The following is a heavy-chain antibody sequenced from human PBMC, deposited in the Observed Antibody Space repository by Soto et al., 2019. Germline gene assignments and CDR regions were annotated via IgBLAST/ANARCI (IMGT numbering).Heavy chain of an antibody. CDR1: GGSISSSSYY. Sequence: QLQLQESGPGLVKPSETLSLTCTVSGGSISSSSYYWGWIRQPPGKWLEWIGSIYYSGSTYYNPSLKSRVNISVDTSKNQFSLKLSSVTAADTAVYYCARSSWHVVGATNFDYWGQGTLVTVSS. V-gene: IGHV4-39*01. CDR3: ARSSWHVVGATNFDY. D-gene: IGHD1-26*01. J-gene: IGHJ4*02. CDR2: IYYSGST.